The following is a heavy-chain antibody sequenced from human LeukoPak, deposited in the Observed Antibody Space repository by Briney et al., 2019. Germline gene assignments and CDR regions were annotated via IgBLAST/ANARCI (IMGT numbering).Heavy chain of an antibody. CDR1: GFTVSTNC. V-gene: IGHV3-53*04. J-gene: IGHJ4*02. CDR2: IYSGGTT. D-gene: IGHD5-18*01. Sequence: GGSLRLSCAASGFTVSTNCMTWVRQAPGKGREWVSAIYSGGTTYYADSVMGRFTISRHNSRNTLYLQMNSLRAEDTAVYYCARVDTVMAYYFDLWGQGTLVTVSS. CDR3: ARVDTVMAYYFDL.